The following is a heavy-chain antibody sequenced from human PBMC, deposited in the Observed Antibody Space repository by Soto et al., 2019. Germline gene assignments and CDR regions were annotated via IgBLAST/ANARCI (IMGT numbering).Heavy chain of an antibody. D-gene: IGHD3-10*02. J-gene: IGHJ5*02. CDR1: GGSISSGAYS. CDR3: ARANRPITMSYLKWFDP. CDR2: IYHSGST. Sequence: SETLSLTCAVSGGSISSGAYSWSWIRQPPGKGLEWVGCIYHSGSTYYNPSLKSRVTISVDRSKNRFSLNLNSVTAADTAVYYCARANRPITMSYLKWFDPWGQGTLVTVSS. V-gene: IGHV4-30-2*01.